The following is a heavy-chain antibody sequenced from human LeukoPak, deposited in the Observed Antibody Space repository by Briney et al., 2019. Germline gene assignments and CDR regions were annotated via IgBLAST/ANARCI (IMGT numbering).Heavy chain of an antibody. J-gene: IGHJ4*02. Sequence: GGSLRLSCAASGFTIGNYNMNWVRQAPGKGLEWVSYIDGTISSIIYYAESVKGRFTISRDNAKNSLYLQMNNLRAEDTAVYYCARVSTIEVRHWGQGTLVTVSS. V-gene: IGHV3-48*01. CDR2: IDGTISSII. CDR1: GFTIGNYN. CDR3: ARVSTIEVRH. D-gene: IGHD6-19*01.